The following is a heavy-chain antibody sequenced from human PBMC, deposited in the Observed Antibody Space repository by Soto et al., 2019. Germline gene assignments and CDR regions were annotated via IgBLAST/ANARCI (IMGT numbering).Heavy chain of an antibody. D-gene: IGHD2-2*01. V-gene: IGHV4-59*03. CDR3: ATKPPYSTVWYYFDY. CDR1: GGSISSYY. J-gene: IGHJ4*02. CDR2: IYHGGST. Sequence: PSETLSLTCTVSGGSISSYYWSWIRQPPGKALEWIGYIYHGGSTNYNPSLKSRVTISVDTSKNQLSLNLSSVTAADTAVYYCATKPPYSTVWYYFDYWGQGALVTVSS.